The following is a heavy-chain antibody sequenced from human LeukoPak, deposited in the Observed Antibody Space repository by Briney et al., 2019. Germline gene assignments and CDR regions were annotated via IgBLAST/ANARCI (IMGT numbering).Heavy chain of an antibody. J-gene: IGHJ4*02. CDR2: IYPGDSDT. Sequence: HGESLKISCKGSGYSFNNYWIGWVRQMPGKGLEWMGIIYPGDSDTRYSPSFQGQVTISADKSISTAYLQWSSLKASDTAMYYCARQLGYSYGSFDYWGQGTLVTVSS. CDR1: GYSFNNYW. V-gene: IGHV5-51*01. CDR3: ARQLGYSYGSFDY. D-gene: IGHD5-18*01.